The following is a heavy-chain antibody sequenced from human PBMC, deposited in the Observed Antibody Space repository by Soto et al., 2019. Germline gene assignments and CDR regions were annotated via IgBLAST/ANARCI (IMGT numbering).Heavy chain of an antibody. CDR1: GYTFTSYD. Sequence: ASVKVSCKASGYTFTSYDINWVRQATGQGLEWMGWMNPNSGNTGYAQKFQGRVTMTRNTSISTAYMELSSLRSEDTAVYYCVVGFWSGYWYYMDFWGKGTSVTVSS. J-gene: IGHJ6*03. V-gene: IGHV1-8*01. D-gene: IGHD3-3*01. CDR3: VVGFWSGYWYYMDF. CDR2: MNPNSGNT.